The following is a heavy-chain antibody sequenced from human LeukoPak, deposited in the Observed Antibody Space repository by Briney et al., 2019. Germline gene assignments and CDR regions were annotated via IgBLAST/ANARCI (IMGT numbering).Heavy chain of an antibody. CDR1: GFTFSSYS. D-gene: IGHD5-24*01. Sequence: GSLRLSCAASGFTFSSYSMNWVRQAPGKGLEWVSSISSSSSYIYYADSVKGRFTISRDNAKNSLYLQMNSLRAEDTAVYYCARDKLEMATITLFDYWGQGTLVTVSS. V-gene: IGHV3-21*01. CDR2: ISSSSSYI. J-gene: IGHJ4*02. CDR3: ARDKLEMATITLFDY.